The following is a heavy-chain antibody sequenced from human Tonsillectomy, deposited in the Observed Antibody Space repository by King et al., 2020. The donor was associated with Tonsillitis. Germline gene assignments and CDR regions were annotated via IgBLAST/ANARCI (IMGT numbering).Heavy chain of an antibody. J-gene: IGHJ1*01. CDR2: ISGSGDNT. D-gene: IGHD5-18*01. CDR1: GFTFSSYA. V-gene: IGHV3-23*04. Sequence: VQLVESGGGLVQPGGSLRLSCAASGFTFSSYAMNWVRQAPGKGLEWVSLISGSGDNTYYADSVKGRFTISRDNSKNTLYLQMNSLRAEDTAVYYCAKGTGRQLFYAEYFQHWGQGTLVTVSS. CDR3: AKGTGRQLFYAEYFQH.